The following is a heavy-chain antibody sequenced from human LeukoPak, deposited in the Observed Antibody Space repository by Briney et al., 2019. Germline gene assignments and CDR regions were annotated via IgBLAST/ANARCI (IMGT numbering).Heavy chain of an antibody. CDR1: GGSINSRGYY. J-gene: IGHJ6*03. CDR2: LYYSGNT. V-gene: IGHV4-39*07. D-gene: IGHD6-19*01. CDR3: ARSGGWSSYYYDMGG. Sequence: KASETLSLTCTVSGGSINSRGYYWGWFRQPPGKGLEWIGSLYYSGNTYYTPSLKSRVTFSLDTSKNQFSLRLTSVTAADTAVYYCARSGGWSSYYYDMGGWGKGTTVTVSS.